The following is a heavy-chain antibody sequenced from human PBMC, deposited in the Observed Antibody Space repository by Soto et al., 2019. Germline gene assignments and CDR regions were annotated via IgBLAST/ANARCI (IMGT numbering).Heavy chain of an antibody. CDR3: ASVRGGYYYAMDV. V-gene: IGHV4-4*02. CDR1: GGSISSSNW. J-gene: IGHJ6*02. D-gene: IGHD3-10*02. CDR2: IYHSWST. Sequence: QVQLQESGPGLVKPSGTLSLTCAVSGGSISSSNWWSWVRQPPGKGLEWIGEIYHSWSTNYTPSLKSRVTISVDKSKNQFSLKLSSVTAADTAVYYCASVRGGYYYAMDVWGQGTTVTVSS.